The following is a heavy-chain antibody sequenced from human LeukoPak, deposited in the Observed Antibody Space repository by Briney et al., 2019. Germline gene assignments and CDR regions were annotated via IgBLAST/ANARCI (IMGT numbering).Heavy chain of an antibody. J-gene: IGHJ5*02. CDR3: ARDHHRFDP. CDR2: IYYSGST. Sequence: PSETLSLTCTVSGGSISSYYWSWIRQPPGKGLEWIGYIYYSGSTNYNPPLKSRVTISVDTSKNQFSLKLSSVTAADTAVYYCARDHHRFDPWGQGTLVTVSS. V-gene: IGHV4-59*01. CDR1: GGSISSYY. D-gene: IGHD1-14*01.